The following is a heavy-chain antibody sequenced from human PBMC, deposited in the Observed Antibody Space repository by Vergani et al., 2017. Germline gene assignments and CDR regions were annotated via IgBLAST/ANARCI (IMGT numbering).Heavy chain of an antibody. CDR3: ARDMVFGATYYYDSSGYPGAFDI. Sequence: QVQLVESGGGLVKPGGSLRLSCAASGFTFSDYYRSWIRQAPGKGLEWVSYISSSGSTIYYADSVKGRFTIPRDNAKNSLSLQLNSLRAEESAVYYCARDMVFGATYYYDSSGYPGAFDIWGQGTMVTVSS. CDR1: GFTFSDYY. D-gene: IGHD3-22*01. J-gene: IGHJ3*02. V-gene: IGHV3-11*01. CDR2: ISSSGSTI.